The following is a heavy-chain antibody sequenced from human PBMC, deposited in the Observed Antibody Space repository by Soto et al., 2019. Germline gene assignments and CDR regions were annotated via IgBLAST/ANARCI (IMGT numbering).Heavy chain of an antibody. CDR3: AIGYNWPSWVDY. Sequence: EVQLVESGGGLVQPGGSLRLSCAASGFTFSSYWMHWVRQAPGKGLVWVSRINSDGSSTSYADSVKGRFTISRDNAKNTLYLQMNSLRVEDTAVYYCAIGYNWPSWVDYWGQGTLVTVSS. CDR1: GFTFSSYW. CDR2: INSDGSST. J-gene: IGHJ4*02. V-gene: IGHV3-74*01. D-gene: IGHD1-1*01.